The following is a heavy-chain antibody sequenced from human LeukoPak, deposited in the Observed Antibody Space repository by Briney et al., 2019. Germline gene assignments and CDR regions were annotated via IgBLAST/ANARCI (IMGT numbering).Heavy chain of an antibody. Sequence: SETLSLTCTVSGGSISSYYWSWIRQPPGKGLEWIGYIYYSGSTNYNPSLKSRVTISVDTSKNQFSLKLSSVTAADTAVYYCARGGGDIAARRLIDYWGQGTLVTVSS. V-gene: IGHV4-59*12. J-gene: IGHJ4*02. CDR2: IYYSGST. CDR3: ARGGGDIAARRLIDY. CDR1: GGSISSYY. D-gene: IGHD6-6*01.